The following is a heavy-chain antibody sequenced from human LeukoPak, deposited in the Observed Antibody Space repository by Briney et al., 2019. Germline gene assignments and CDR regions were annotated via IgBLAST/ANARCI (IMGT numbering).Heavy chain of an antibody. Sequence: PGGSLRLSCAASGFTFSSYSMNWVRQAPGKGLEWVSSISSSSSYIYYADSVKGRFTISRDNAKNSLYLQMNSRRAEDTAVYYCGKESGGGGGDIWGQGTMVTVSS. V-gene: IGHV3-21*01. CDR3: GKESGGGGGDI. CDR2: ISSSSSYI. J-gene: IGHJ3*02. D-gene: IGHD3-16*01. CDR1: GFTFSSYS.